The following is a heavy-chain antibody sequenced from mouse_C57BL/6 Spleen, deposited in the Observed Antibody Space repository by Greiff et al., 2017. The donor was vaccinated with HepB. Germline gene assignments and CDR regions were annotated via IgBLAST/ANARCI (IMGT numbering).Heavy chain of an antibody. J-gene: IGHJ2*01. D-gene: IGHD2-1*01. CDR2: ISYSGST. CDR3: ARAPYGNYFDY. Sequence: EVQWVESGPGMVKPSQSLSLTCTVTGYSITSGYDWHWIRHFPGNKLEWMGYISYSGSTNYNPSLKSRISITHDTSKNHFFLKLNSVTTEDTATYYCARAPYGNYFDYWGQGTTLTVSS. CDR1: GYSITSGYD. V-gene: IGHV3-1*01.